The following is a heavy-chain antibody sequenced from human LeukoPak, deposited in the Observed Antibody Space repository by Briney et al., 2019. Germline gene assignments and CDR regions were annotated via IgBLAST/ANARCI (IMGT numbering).Heavy chain of an antibody. Sequence: GGSLVLSCAVSGLTVSDNYMTWVRQSPGKGLEWVSVIYSGGSTYDADSVKGRFTISRDNSKNTLYLQMNTLRAEDTAVYFCARVYGSGTQVPYYFDYWGRRTVVTVSS. CDR2: IYSGGST. CDR3: ARVYGSGTQVPYYFDY. D-gene: IGHD3-10*01. J-gene: IGHJ4*02. V-gene: IGHV3-66*01. CDR1: GLTVSDNY.